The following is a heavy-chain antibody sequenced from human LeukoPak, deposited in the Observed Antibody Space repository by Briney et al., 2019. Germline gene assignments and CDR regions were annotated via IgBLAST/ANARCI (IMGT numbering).Heavy chain of an antibody. CDR1: GFTFSSHW. CDR3: ARRNSGWPYFDY. CDR2: IFSDGGGA. J-gene: IGHJ4*02. D-gene: IGHD6-19*01. V-gene: IGHV3-74*01. Sequence: GGSLRLSCAASGFTFSSHWMHWVRLAPGEGLVWASRIFSDGGGATYADSVKGRFTISRDNAKNTLYLEMNSLRAEDTAVYYCARRNSGWPYFDYWGQGTLVTVSS.